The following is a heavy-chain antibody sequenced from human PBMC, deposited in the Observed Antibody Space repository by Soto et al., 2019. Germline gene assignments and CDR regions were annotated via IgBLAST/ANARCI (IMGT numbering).Heavy chain of an antibody. CDR3: ARDSGWPILNFDH. CDR2: SSYDGRET. CDR1: DFDFSSYG. J-gene: IGHJ4*02. Sequence: GGSLRLSCAASDFDFSSYGIHWVRQAPGKGLEWVAASSYDGRETFYADSAKGRFTVSKEMSKNTAFLQMNALRHEDTAVYFCARDSGWPILNFDHWGQGTPVTSPQ. V-gene: IGHV3-30*03. D-gene: IGHD3-10*01.